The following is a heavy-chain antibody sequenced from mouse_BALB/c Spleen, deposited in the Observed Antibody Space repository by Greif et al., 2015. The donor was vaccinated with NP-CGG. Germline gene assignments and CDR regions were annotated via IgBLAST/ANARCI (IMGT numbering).Heavy chain of an antibody. CDR2: INPSTGYT. D-gene: IGHD2-14*01. CDR1: GYTFTSYW. Sequence: VQLQQSGAELAKPGASVQMSCKASGYTFTSYWMHWVKQRPGQGLEWIGYINPSTGYTEYNQKFKDKATLTADKSSSTAYMQLSSLTSEDSAVYYCARGNYRYDYFDYWGQGTTLTVSS. V-gene: IGHV1-7*01. J-gene: IGHJ2*01. CDR3: ARGNYRYDYFDY.